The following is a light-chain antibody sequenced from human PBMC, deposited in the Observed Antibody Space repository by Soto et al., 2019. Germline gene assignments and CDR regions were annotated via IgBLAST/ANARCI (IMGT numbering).Light chain of an antibody. CDR2: KAS. V-gene: IGKV1-5*03. CDR1: QSVSTW. CDR3: QQYNSYS. Sequence: IPMNKSPSTLCGGVGARVAITCRASQSVSTWLAWYQQKPGKAPKLLIYKASNLQSGVPSRFSGSGSGTEFTLTISSLQPDDFATYYCQQYNSYSFAEGTNVDIK. J-gene: IGKJ1*01.